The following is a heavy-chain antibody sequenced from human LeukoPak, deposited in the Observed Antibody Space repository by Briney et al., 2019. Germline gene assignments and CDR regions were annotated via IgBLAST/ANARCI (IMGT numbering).Heavy chain of an antibody. CDR2: ISSSSSYT. J-gene: IGHJ5*02. V-gene: IGHV3-11*06. CDR3: ARCSDDYGSGTLGGFDP. D-gene: IGHD3-10*01. CDR1: GFTFSDYY. Sequence: KPGGSPRLSCAASGFTFSDYYMSWIRQAPGKGLEWVSYISSSSSYTNYADSVKVRFTISRDNAKNSLYLQMNSLRAEDTAVYYCARCSDDYGSGTLGGFDPWGQGTLVTVSS.